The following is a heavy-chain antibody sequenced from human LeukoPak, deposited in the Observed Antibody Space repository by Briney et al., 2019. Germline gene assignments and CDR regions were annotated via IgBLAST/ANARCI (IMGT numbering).Heavy chain of an antibody. D-gene: IGHD2-21*02. CDR2: IKSKTDGGTT. Sequence: GGSLRLSCAASGFTFSNAWMSWVRQAPGKGLGWVGRIKSKTDGGTTDYAAPVKGRFTISRDDSKNTLYLQMNSLKTEDTAVYYCTTDLRCGGDCYRDYWGQGTLVTVSS. V-gene: IGHV3-15*01. CDR3: TTDLRCGGDCYRDY. J-gene: IGHJ4*02. CDR1: GFTFSNAW.